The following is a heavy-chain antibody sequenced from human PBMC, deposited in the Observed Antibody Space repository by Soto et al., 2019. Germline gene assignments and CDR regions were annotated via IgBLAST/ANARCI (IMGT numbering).Heavy chain of an antibody. Sequence: SETLSLTCSVSGVSLTSGTFYWSWIRQHPGKGLEWIGYIFYSGSTDYNPSLKSRVNISVDTSKNQFSLKLSSVTAADTAVYYCASTEDFFDYWGQGTLVTVSS. CDR1: GVSLTSGTFY. J-gene: IGHJ4*02. CDR3: ASTEDFFDY. V-gene: IGHV4-31*03. CDR2: IFYSGST.